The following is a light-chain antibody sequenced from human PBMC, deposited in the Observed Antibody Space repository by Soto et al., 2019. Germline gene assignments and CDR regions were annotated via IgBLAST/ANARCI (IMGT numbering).Light chain of an antibody. CDR1: QSVSSN. Sequence: EIVMTQSPATLSVSPGERATLSCRASQSVSSNLAWYQQKPGQAPRLLIYGASTRATGIPARFSGSGSGTEFTLTISSLQSEDFAVYYCQQYNNXPITFGQGTRLEIK. CDR3: QQYNNXPIT. CDR2: GAS. V-gene: IGKV3-15*01. J-gene: IGKJ5*01.